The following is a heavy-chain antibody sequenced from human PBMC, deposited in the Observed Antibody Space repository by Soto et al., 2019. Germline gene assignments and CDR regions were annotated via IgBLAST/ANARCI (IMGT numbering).Heavy chain of an antibody. CDR2: IWYDGSNK. CDR1: GFTFSSYG. D-gene: IGHD3-10*01. Sequence: QVQLVESGGGVVQPGRSLRLSCAASGFTFSSYGMHWVRQAPGKGLEWVAVIWYDGSNKYYADSVKGRFTISRDNSKNTLYLQMNSLRAEDTAAYYCARDHGFGELLSPENYYYYGMDVWGQGTTVTVSS. J-gene: IGHJ6*02. CDR3: ARDHGFGELLSPENYYYYGMDV. V-gene: IGHV3-33*01.